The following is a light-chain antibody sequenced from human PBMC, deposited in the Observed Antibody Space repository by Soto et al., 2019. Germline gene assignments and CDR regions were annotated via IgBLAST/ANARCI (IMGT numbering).Light chain of an antibody. Sequence: DIQMTQSPSSLSASVGDRVIISCRASQSISSHLNWYQQKPGKAPKLLIYGTSNLQNGVPSRFSGSGSGTDFTLAINILQPEDFATYYCQRSYSTVRTFGQGTKVDIK. V-gene: IGKV1-39*01. J-gene: IGKJ1*01. CDR3: QRSYSTVRT. CDR1: QSISSH. CDR2: GTS.